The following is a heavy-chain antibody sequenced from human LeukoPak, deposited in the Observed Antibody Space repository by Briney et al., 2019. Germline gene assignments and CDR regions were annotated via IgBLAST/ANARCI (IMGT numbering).Heavy chain of an antibody. CDR1: GGSITTDGYY. J-gene: IGHJ6*02. D-gene: IGHD6-13*01. CDR3: AKESSSWPYYSGLDV. CDR2: IYYSGST. V-gene: IGHV4-31*03. Sequence: SETLSLTCTVSGGSITTDGYYWTWIRQHPGEGLEWIGNIYYSGSTNYNPSLQSRISIWVDTSNNRFSLEMTSVTAADTAVYYCAKESSSWPYYSGLDVWGPGTTVTVSS.